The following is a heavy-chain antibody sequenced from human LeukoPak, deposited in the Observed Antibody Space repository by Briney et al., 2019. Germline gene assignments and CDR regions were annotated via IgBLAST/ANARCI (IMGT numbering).Heavy chain of an antibody. D-gene: IGHD3-10*02. CDR3: AELGITMIGGV. Sequence: PGGSLRLSCSASTFTFSGYYMSWIRQAPGEGLDWVSYISSSGRTIYYADSVKGRFTISRDNAKNSLYLQMNSLRAEDTAVYYCAELGITMIGGVWGKGTTVTISS. CDR1: TFTFSGYY. CDR2: ISSSGRTI. V-gene: IGHV3-11*04. J-gene: IGHJ6*04.